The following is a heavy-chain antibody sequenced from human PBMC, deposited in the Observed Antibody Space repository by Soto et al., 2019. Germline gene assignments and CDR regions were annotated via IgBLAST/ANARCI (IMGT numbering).Heavy chain of an antibody. CDR1: GGSVSSGSYY. CDR2: IYYSGST. V-gene: IGHV4-61*01. Sequence: ETLSLSCTVSGGSVSSGSYYWSWIRQPPGKGLEWIGYIYYSGSTNYNPSLKSRVTISVDTSKNQFSLKLSSVTAADTAVYYCARAGYDILTGYLAPYYFDYWGQGTLVTVSS. CDR3: ARAGYDILTGYLAPYYFDY. D-gene: IGHD3-9*01. J-gene: IGHJ4*02.